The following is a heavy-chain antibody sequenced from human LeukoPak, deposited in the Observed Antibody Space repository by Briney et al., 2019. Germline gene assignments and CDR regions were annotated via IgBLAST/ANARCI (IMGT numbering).Heavy chain of an antibody. J-gene: IGHJ6*03. Sequence: SETLSLTCSVSGASISSDYWSWIRQPPGKGLEWVGNIYSSETTKYNPSLRSRATISGDTSKNQFSLKLSSVTAADTAVYYCARHFPYCGGDCPYYYMDVWGKGTTVTVSS. CDR3: ARHFPYCGGDCPYYYMDV. V-gene: IGHV4-4*09. CDR2: IYSSETT. D-gene: IGHD2-21*02. CDR1: GASISSDY.